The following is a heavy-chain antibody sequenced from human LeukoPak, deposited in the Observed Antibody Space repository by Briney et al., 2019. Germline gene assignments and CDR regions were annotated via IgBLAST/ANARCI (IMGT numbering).Heavy chain of an antibody. CDR2: ISPNSGAT. D-gene: IGHD3-10*01. Sequence: ASVKVSCKASGYTFTGYYMHWVRQAPGQGLGWMAWISPNSGATNSAQKFQGRVTMTRDTSISTAYMELSRLRSDDTAVYYCARFGAPQWSGAPLGINAFDMWGQGTMVTVSS. J-gene: IGHJ3*02. CDR1: GYTFTGYY. V-gene: IGHV1-2*02. CDR3: ARFGAPQWSGAPLGINAFDM.